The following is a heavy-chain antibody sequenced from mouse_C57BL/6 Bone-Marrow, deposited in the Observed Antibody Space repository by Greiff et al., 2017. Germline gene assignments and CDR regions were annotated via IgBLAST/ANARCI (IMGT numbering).Heavy chain of an antibody. CDR1: GYTFTSYG. V-gene: IGHV1-81*01. CDR3: ARSGYYGSSYGGYFDV. J-gene: IGHJ1*03. CDR2: IYPRSGNT. D-gene: IGHD1-1*01. Sequence: QVQLKESGAELARPGASVKLSCKASGYTFTSYGISWVKQRTGQGLEWIGEIYPRSGNTYYNEKFKGKATLTADKSSSTAYMELLSLTSEDSAVYFCARSGYYGSSYGGYFDVWGTGTTVTVSS.